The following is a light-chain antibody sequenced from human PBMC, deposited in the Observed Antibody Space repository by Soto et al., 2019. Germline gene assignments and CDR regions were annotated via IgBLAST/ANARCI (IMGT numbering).Light chain of an antibody. CDR2: EVS. J-gene: IGLJ2*01. CDR1: SSDVGGYNY. V-gene: IGLV2-8*01. Sequence: QSALTQPPSASGSPGQSVTISCIGTSSDVGGYNYVSWYQQYPGKAPKLMIYEVSKRPSGVPDRFSGSKSGNTASLTVSGLQAEDEADYYCSSYAASNNLGVFGGGTKLTVL. CDR3: SSYAASNNLGV.